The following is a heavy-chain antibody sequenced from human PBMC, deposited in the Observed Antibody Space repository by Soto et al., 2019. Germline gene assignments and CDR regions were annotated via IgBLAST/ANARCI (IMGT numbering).Heavy chain of an antibody. D-gene: IGHD2-2*01. V-gene: IGHV1-69*08. CDR1: GGTFSSYT. CDR2: IIPILGIA. Sequence: QVQLVQSGAEVKKPGSSVKVSCKASGGTFSSYTISWVRQAPGQGLEWMGRIIPILGIANYAQKFQGRVTITEDKSTSTAYMELSSLRSEDTAVYYCAREYCSSTSCYRLGFDYWGQGTLVTVSS. CDR3: AREYCSSTSCYRLGFDY. J-gene: IGHJ4*02.